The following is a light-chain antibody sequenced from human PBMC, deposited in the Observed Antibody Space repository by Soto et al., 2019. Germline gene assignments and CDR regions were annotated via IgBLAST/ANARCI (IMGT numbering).Light chain of an antibody. J-gene: IGKJ2*01. CDR3: QQFCNAPYT. CDR1: QSVSSSY. V-gene: IGKV3-20*01. Sequence: EIVLTQSPGTLSLSPRERATLSCRASQSVSSSYLAWYQQKPGQAPRLLIYGASCKATGIPDRFSSNGSGTDFTLTVSRQEPEDIAGYYCQQFCNAPYTFGQGTRLEIK. CDR2: GAS.